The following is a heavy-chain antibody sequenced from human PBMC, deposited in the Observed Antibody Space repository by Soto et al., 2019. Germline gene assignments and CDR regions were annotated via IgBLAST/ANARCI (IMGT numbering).Heavy chain of an antibody. CDR1: GGSISSYY. J-gene: IGHJ6*03. CDR3: ARAGRSKNYDFWSGSEYYYMDV. CDR2: IYYSGST. Sequence: SETLSLTCTVSGGSISSYYWSWIRQPPGKGLEWIGYIYYSGSTNYNPSLKSRVTISVDTSKNQFSLKLGSVTAADTAVYYCARAGRSKNYDFWSGSEYYYMDVWGKGTTVTVSS. V-gene: IGHV4-59*08. D-gene: IGHD3-3*01.